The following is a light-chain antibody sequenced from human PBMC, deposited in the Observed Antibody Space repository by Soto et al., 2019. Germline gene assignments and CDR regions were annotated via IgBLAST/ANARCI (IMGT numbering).Light chain of an antibody. CDR3: GTWDSSLSARV. CDR2: DNN. V-gene: IGLV1-51*01. CDR1: SSNIGNNY. J-gene: IGLJ2*01. Sequence: QSVLTQPPSVSAAPGQKVTISCSGSSSNIGNNYVSWYQQLPGTAPKLLIYDNNKRPSGIPHRFSGSKSGTSATLGITGLQTGDEADYYCGTWDSSLSARVFGGGTKVTVL.